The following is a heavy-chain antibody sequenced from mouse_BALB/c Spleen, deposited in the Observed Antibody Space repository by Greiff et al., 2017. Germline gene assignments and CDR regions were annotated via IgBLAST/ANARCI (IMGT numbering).Heavy chain of an antibody. D-gene: IGHD2-2*01. Sequence: ESGPGLVKPSQSLSLTCSVTGYSITSGYYWNWIRQFPGNKLEWMGYISYDGSNNYNPSLKNRISITRDTSKNQFFLKLNSVTTEDTATYYCAREGHGYYDDYWGQGTTLTVSS. J-gene: IGHJ2*01. CDR3: AREGHGYYDDY. CDR1: GYSITSGYY. V-gene: IGHV3-6*02. CDR2: ISYDGSN.